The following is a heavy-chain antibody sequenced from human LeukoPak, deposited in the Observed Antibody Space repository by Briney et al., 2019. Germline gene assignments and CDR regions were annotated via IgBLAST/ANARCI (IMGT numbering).Heavy chain of an antibody. CDR2: INHSGST. J-gene: IGHJ4*02. V-gene: IGHV4-34*01. CDR1: SGSFSGYY. Sequence: SETLSLTCAVYSGSFSGYYWSWIRQPPGKGLEWIGEINHSGSTNYNPSLKSRVTISVDTSKNQFSLKLSSVTAADTAVYYCARGIKIVVVNHFDYWGQGTLVTVSS. CDR3: ARGIKIVVVNHFDY. D-gene: IGHD3-22*01.